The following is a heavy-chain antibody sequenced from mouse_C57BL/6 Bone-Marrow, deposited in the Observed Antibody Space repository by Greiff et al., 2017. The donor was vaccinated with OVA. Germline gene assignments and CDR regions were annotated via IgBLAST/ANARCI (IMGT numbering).Heavy chain of an antibody. CDR2: IYPRSGNT. J-gene: IGHJ3*01. CDR1: GYTFTSYG. V-gene: IGHV1-81*01. D-gene: IGHD2-2*01. CDR3: ARPNLLWLRRGFAY. Sequence: VQLKESGAELARPGASVKLSCKASGYTFTSYGISWVKQRTGQGLEWIGEIYPRSGNTYYNEKFKGKATLTADKSSSTAYMELRSLTSEDSAVYFCARPNLLWLRRGFAYWGQGTLVTVSA.